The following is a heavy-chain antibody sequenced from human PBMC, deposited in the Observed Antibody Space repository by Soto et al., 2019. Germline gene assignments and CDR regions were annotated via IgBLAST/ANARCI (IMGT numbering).Heavy chain of an antibody. CDR3: ARAMETFSGFDF. Sequence: QGQLVQSGAEVKKPGASVKVSCKASGYTFTGYYLHWVRQAPGQGLEWMGWINPSSGGTNYAQKFQGSVTMTRDTSITTAYVEVSSLTSDDTAVYFCARAMETFSGFDFWGRGTLVTVSS. CDR1: GYTFTGYY. J-gene: IGHJ2*01. V-gene: IGHV1-2*04. CDR2: INPSSGGT. D-gene: IGHD1-26*01.